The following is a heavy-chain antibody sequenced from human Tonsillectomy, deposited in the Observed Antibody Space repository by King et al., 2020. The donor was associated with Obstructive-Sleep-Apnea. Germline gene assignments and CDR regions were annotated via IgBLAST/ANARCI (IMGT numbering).Heavy chain of an antibody. CDR2: IYYSGST. Sequence: VQLQESGPGLVKPSQTLSLTCTVSGGSISSGGYYWSWIRQHPGKGLEWIGYIYYSGSTYYNPSLKSRVTISVDTSKNQFSLKLSSGTAADTAVYYCARDRTYSGSYYFDYWGQGTLVTVSS. V-gene: IGHV4-31*03. CDR1: GGSISSGGYY. D-gene: IGHD1-26*01. CDR3: ARDRTYSGSYYFDY. J-gene: IGHJ4*02.